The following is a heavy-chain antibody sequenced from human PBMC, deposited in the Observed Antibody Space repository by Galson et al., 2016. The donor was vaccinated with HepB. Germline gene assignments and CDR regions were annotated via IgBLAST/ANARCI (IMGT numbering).Heavy chain of an antibody. D-gene: IGHD3-10*01. Sequence: SLRLSCAVSGLTVSGDYMSWVRQAPGKGLEWVSVLYRDGSTYYADSVVGRFTISRDNSRNTLYLQMNSRRAEDTAMYYCARNMYGAATNYIGDVFDIWGQGTMVTVSS. CDR3: ARNMYGAATNYIGDVFDI. J-gene: IGHJ3*02. V-gene: IGHV3-53*01. CDR2: LYRDGST. CDR1: GLTVSGDY.